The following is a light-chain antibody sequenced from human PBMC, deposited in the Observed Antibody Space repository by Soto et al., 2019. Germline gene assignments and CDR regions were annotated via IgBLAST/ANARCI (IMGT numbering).Light chain of an antibody. CDR2: AAT. CDR1: QTVSYF. V-gene: IGKV1-39*01. CDR3: QQSYITPFT. Sequence: DFQMTQSPSSLSASVGDRITITCRASQTVSYFLNWYQHKPGKPPRLLIYAATSLEGGVPSRFSGSGSGTDFTPTISSLQPEDFATYYCQQSYITPFTFGPGIKVDIK. J-gene: IGKJ3*01.